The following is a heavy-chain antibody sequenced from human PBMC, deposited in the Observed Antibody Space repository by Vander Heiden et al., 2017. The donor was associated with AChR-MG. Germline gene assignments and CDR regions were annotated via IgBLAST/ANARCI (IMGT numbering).Heavy chain of an antibody. CDR2: IKKDGSEK. Sequence: EVQLVESGGGLGQPGGCLTRSCASSRLPFSSWWMGWVRQAPGKGLEWVANIKKDGSEKYYVDSVKGRFTISRDNAKNSLYLQMNSLRAEDTAVYYCAREHAGITMIEGTKYYFDYWGQGTLVTVSS. D-gene: IGHD3-22*01. CDR3: AREHAGITMIEGTKYYFDY. V-gene: IGHV3-7*01. CDR1: RLPFSSWW. J-gene: IGHJ4*02.